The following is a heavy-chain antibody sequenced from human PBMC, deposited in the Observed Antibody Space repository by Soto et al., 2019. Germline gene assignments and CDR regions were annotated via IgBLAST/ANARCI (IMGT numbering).Heavy chain of an antibody. V-gene: IGHV1-69*12. CDR3: AGGVTYGGNP. CDR2: IIPIFGTA. CDR1: GGTFSSYA. D-gene: IGHD2-15*01. Sequence: QVQLVQSGAEVKKPGSSVKVSCKASGGTFSSYAISWVRQAPGQGLEWMGGIIPIFGTANYAQKFQGRGTITADESTSTAYRELSNLRSEDTGVNYCAGGVTYGGNPWGQGTLVTVSS. J-gene: IGHJ5*02.